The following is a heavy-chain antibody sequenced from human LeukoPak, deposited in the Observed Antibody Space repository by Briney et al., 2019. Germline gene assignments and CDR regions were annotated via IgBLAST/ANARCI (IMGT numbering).Heavy chain of an antibody. D-gene: IGHD4-23*01. CDR3: ARATTVVNWAYYFDY. V-gene: IGHV1-46*01. CDR2: INPSGGST. J-gene: IGHJ4*02. CDR1: GYTFTSCY. Sequence: ASVKVSCKASGYTFTSCYMHWVRQAPGQGLEWMGIINPSGGSTSYAQKFQGRVTMTRDMSTSTVYMELSSLRSEDTAVYYCARATTVVNWAYYFDYWGQGTLVTVSS.